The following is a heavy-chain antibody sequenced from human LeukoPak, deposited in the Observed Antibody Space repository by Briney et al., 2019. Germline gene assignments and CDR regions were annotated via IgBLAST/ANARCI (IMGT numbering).Heavy chain of an antibody. CDR3: AKGYDFLDY. CDR2: ISYDGSNK. CDR1: GFTFSSYA. Sequence: PGRSLRLSCAASGFTFSSYAMHWVRQAPGKGLEWVAVISYDGSNKYYADSVKGRFTISGDNSKNTLYLQMNSLRAEDTAVYYCAKGYDFLDYWGQGTLVTVSS. V-gene: IGHV3-30-3*01. D-gene: IGHD3-3*01. J-gene: IGHJ4*02.